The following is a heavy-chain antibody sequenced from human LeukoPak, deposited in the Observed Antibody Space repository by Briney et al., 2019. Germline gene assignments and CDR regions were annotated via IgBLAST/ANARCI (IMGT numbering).Heavy chain of an antibody. D-gene: IGHD2-21*02. J-gene: IGHJ4*02. CDR2: IYSGGST. CDR3: ARARADRVVTAQAAQTLAHFDY. Sequence: GPLRLSSAASGFPVSSNYMSWVRQAPGKGLEWVSVIYSGGSTYYADSVKGRFTISRDNSKNTLYLQMNSLRAEDTAVYYCARARADRVVTAQAAQTLAHFDYWGQGTLVTVSS. V-gene: IGHV3-53*01. CDR1: GFPVSSNY.